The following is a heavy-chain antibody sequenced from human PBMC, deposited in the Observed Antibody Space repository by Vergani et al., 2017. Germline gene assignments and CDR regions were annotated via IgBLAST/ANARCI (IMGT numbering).Heavy chain of an antibody. Sequence: QVQLQQWGAGLLKPSETLSLTCAVYGGSFSGYYWGWIRQTPGKGLEWIGSIYYSGSTYYNPSLESRVTMSVDTSKSQFSLKLSSVNAADTAVYYCTRHWAVVAANNWFDPWGQGTLVTVSS. V-gene: IGHV4-34*01. CDR2: IYYSGST. CDR3: TRHWAVVAANNWFDP. J-gene: IGHJ5*02. CDR1: GGSFSGYY. D-gene: IGHD2-15*01.